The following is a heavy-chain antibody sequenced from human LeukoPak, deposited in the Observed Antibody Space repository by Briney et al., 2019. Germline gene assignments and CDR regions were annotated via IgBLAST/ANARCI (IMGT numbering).Heavy chain of an antibody. CDR1: GFTFSSYG. D-gene: IGHD4-23*01. V-gene: IGHV3-30*18. CDR2: ISYDGSNK. Sequence: GGSLRLSCAASGFTFSSYGMHWVRQAPGKGLEWVAVISYDGSNKYYADSVKGRFTISRDNSKNTLYLQMNSLRAEDTAVYYCAKDYGGDFPHYWGQGTLVTVS. J-gene: IGHJ4*02. CDR3: AKDYGGDFPHY.